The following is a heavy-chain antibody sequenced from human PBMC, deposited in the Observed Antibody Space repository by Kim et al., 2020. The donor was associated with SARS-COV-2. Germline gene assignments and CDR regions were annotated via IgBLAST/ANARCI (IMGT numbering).Heavy chain of an antibody. J-gene: IGHJ4*02. Sequence: VKGRFAVSRDNAKNSLYLQMNSLIAEDTAVYYCASPRSYYDSSGYFTFDYGGQGTLVTVSS. CDR3: ASPRSYYDSSGYFTFDY. D-gene: IGHD3-22*01. V-gene: IGHV3-21*01.